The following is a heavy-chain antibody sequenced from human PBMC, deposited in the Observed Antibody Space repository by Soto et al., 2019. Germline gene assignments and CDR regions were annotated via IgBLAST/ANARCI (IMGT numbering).Heavy chain of an antibody. CDR3: ARDRRITIFGVVRNWFDP. J-gene: IGHJ5*02. D-gene: IGHD3-3*01. V-gene: IGHV1-46*01. CDR1: GYTFTSYY. Sequence: ASVKVSCKASGYTFTSYYMHWVRQAPGQGLEWMGIINPSGGSTSYAQKFQGRVTMTRDTSTSTVYMELSSLRSEDTAVYYCARDRRITIFGVVRNWFDPWGQGXLVTVYS. CDR2: INPSGGST.